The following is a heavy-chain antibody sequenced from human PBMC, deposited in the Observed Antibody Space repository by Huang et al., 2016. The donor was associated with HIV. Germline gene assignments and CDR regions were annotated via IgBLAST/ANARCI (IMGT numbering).Heavy chain of an antibody. D-gene: IGHD5-18*01. J-gene: IGHJ4*02. V-gene: IGHV1-69*13. CDR2: NSPLHDTT. CDR3: ARGVGNSNRGFDI. Sequence: QVQLVQSGAEMKKSGSSVKVSCKASGGTVSSFSFTWVRQAPGHGLEWMGGNSPLHDTTYLAQKFRGRCTLTADESTNTAFMELSGLTSQDTAVYYCARGVGNSNRGFDIWGQGTLVTVS. CDR1: GGTVSSFS.